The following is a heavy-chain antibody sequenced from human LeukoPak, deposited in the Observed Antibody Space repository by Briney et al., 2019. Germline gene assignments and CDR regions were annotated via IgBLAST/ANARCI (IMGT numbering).Heavy chain of an antibody. CDR3: WHSGYESGFDY. J-gene: IGHJ4*02. D-gene: IGHD5-12*01. V-gene: IGHV4-4*02. CDR2: IHHSGST. CDR1: GGSISSGNW. Sequence: PSGTLSLTCAVSGGSISSGNWWSGVRQPPGKGLEGVGEIHHSGSTNYNPSLKSRVTISVANSKTHFILQVRPVTAADTAVYYCWHSGYESGFDYWGQGTLVTVSS.